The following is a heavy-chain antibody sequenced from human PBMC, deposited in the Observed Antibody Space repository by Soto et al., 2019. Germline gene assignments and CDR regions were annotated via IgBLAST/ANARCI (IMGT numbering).Heavy chain of an antibody. J-gene: IGHJ4*02. V-gene: IGHV3-23*01. D-gene: IGHD4-17*01. Sequence: GGSLRLSCAASGFTFSSYAMSWVRQAPWKGLEWVSAISGSGGSTYYADSVKGRFTISRDNSKNTLYLQMNSLRAEDTAVYYCARGPLYGGNLGPDYWGQGTLVTVSS. CDR3: ARGPLYGGNLGPDY. CDR2: ISGSGGST. CDR1: GFTFSSYA.